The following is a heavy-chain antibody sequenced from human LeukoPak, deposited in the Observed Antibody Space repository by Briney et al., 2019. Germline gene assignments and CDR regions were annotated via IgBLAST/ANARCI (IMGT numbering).Heavy chain of an antibody. D-gene: IGHD1-26*01. J-gene: IGHJ3*01. CDR3: ARVLSAMGANTFDV. CDR2: IYGSSGNT. CDR1: GGSINNYY. Sequence: SETLSLTCTVSGGSINNYYWTWIRQPAGECLEWLGRIYGSSGNTDYNPSLKGRVTMSLDKSQNQFSLILKSVTAADTAFYYCARVLSAMGANTFDVWGQGTMVTVSS. V-gene: IGHV4-4*07.